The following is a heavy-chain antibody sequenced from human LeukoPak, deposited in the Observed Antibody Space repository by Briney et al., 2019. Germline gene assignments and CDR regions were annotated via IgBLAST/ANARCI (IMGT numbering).Heavy chain of an antibody. CDR1: GFTFSSYS. V-gene: IGHV3-21*01. CDR2: ISSSSSYI. Sequence: GGSLRLSCAASGFTFSSYSMNWVRQAPGKGLEWVSSISSSSSYIYYADSVKGRFTISRDNAKNSLYLQMNSLRAEDTAVYYCARRRGRITPGCYYMDVWGKGTTVTVSS. J-gene: IGHJ6*03. CDR3: ARRRGRITPGCYYMDV. D-gene: IGHD4-23*01.